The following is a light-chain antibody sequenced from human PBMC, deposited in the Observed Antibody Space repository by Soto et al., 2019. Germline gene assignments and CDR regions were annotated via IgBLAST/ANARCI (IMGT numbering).Light chain of an antibody. Sequence: DIQMTQSPSTLSASVGDRVTITCRASQSISSWLAWYQQKPGKAPKLLIYKASSLESGGPSRFSGRGSGTDFTLTISSLQPADFETYYCQQYNTLWTFGQGTKVEVK. J-gene: IGKJ1*01. CDR1: QSISSW. CDR3: QQYNTLWT. V-gene: IGKV1-5*03. CDR2: KAS.